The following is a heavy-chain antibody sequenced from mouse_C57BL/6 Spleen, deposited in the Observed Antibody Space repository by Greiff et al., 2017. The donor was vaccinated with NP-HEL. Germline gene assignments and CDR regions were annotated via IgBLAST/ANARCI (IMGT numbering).Heavy chain of an antibody. CDR1: GYTFTSYW. V-gene: IGHV1-69*01. CDR2: IDPSDSYT. J-gene: IGHJ1*03. CDR3: AREDYGSSWYFDV. D-gene: IGHD1-1*01. Sequence: VQLQQPGAELVMPGASVKLSCKASGYTFTSYWMHWVKQRPGQGLEWIGEIDPSDSYTNYNQKFKGKSTLTVDKSSSTAYMQLSSLTSEDSAVYYCAREDYGSSWYFDVWGTGTTVTVSS.